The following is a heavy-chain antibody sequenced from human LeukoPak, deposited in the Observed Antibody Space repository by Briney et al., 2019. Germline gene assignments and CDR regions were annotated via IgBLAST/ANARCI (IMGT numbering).Heavy chain of an antibody. J-gene: IGHJ4*02. CDR1: GFTFDDYA. CDR2: ISGDGGST. CDR3: AKGRVRGGGAIVY. D-gene: IGHD3-10*02. V-gene: IGHV3-43*02. Sequence: GGSLRLSCAASGFTFDDYAMHWVRQAPGKGLEWVSLISGDGGSTYYADSVKGRFTISRDNSKNSLYLQMNSLRIEDTALYYCAKGRVRGGGAIVYSGQGTLVTVSS.